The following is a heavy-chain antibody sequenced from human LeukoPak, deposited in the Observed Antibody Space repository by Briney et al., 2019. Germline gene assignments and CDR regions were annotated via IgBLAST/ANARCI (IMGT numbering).Heavy chain of an antibody. CDR2: INHSGST. CDR3: ARQGRISMVVVLIEDAFDI. J-gene: IGHJ3*02. V-gene: IGHV4-34*01. D-gene: IGHD3-22*01. Sequence: SETLSLTCAVYGGSFSGYYWSWIRQPPGKGLEWIGEINHSGSTNYNPSLKSRVTISVDTSKNQFSLKLSSVTAADTAVYYCARQGRISMVVVLIEDAFDIWGQGTMVTVSS. CDR1: GGSFSGYY.